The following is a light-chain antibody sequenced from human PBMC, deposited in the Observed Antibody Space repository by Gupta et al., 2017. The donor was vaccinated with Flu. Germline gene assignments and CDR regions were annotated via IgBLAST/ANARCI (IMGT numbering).Light chain of an antibody. CDR3: QQSYSTPQA. CDR2: AAS. J-gene: IGKJ4*01. CDR1: QSISSY. V-gene: IGKV1-39*01. Sequence: ASXGDRVTITCRASQSISSYLNWYQQKPGKAPKLLIYAASSLQSGVPSRFSGSGSGTDFTLTISSLQPEDFATYYCQQSYSTPQAFGGGTKVEIK.